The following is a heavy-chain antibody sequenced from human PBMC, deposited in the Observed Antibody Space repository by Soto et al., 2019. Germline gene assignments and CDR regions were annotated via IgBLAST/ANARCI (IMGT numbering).Heavy chain of an antibody. D-gene: IGHD5-12*01. J-gene: IGHJ4*02. V-gene: IGHV4-39*07. CDR3: AGGTDGKKVAY. CDR2: IYYSGST. CDR1: GGSISSSSYY. Sequence: SETLSLTCTVSGGSISSSSYYWGWIRQPPGKGLEWIGSIYYSGSTYYNPSLESRLTMSVDVSKNHFSLRLNSVTAADTAVYYCAGGTDGKKVAYWGQGALVTVSS.